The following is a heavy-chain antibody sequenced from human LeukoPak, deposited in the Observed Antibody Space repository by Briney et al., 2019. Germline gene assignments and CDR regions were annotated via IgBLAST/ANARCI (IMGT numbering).Heavy chain of an antibody. V-gene: IGHV4-34*01. Sequence: AETLSLTCAVYGGSFSGYCGSWIRQPPGKGPEWIGEINHRGSTNYNPSLKRRVTRSVDTSKNQFSLKLSSVTAEEPAVYYCAREISWARGAFDIWGQGTKVTVSS. CDR3: AREISWARGAFDI. CDR2: INHRGST. D-gene: IGHD3-16*01. CDR1: GGSFSGYC. J-gene: IGHJ3*02.